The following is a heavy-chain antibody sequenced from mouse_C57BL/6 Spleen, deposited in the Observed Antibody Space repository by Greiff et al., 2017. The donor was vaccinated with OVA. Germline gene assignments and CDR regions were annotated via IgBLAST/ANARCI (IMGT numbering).Heavy chain of an antibody. D-gene: IGHD1-1*01. CDR1: GYTFTSYW. Sequence: QVQLKQPGAELVRPGSSVKLSCKASGYTFTSYWMDWVKQRPGQGLEWIGNIYPSDSETHYNQKFKDKATLTVDKSSSTAYMQLSSLTSEDSAVYYCARKATVVPYWYFDVWGTGTTVTVSS. CDR3: ARKATVVPYWYFDV. J-gene: IGHJ1*03. CDR2: IYPSDSET. V-gene: IGHV1-61*01.